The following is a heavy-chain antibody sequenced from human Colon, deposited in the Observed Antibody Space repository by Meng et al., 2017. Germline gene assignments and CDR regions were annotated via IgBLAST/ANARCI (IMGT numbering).Heavy chain of an antibody. D-gene: IGHD4-17*01. Sequence: VQRQESCPGRGQPSQPLSPTCHASGGSISSGDYYWSWIRQPPGKGLEWIGYIYYSGSTYSNASLKSRVTISIDRSKNQFSLKLSSVTAADTAVYYCARDRKHYGERGWFDPWGQGTLVTVSS. CDR3: ARDRKHYGERGWFDP. CDR1: GGSISSGDYY. J-gene: IGHJ5*02. V-gene: IGHV4-30-4*01. CDR2: IYYSGST.